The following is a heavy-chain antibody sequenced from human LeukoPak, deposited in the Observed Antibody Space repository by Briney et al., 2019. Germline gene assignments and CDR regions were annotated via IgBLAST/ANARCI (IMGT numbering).Heavy chain of an antibody. D-gene: IGHD6-19*01. CDR3: ARDPGYSSGWFDY. V-gene: IGHV3-21*01. Sequence: GGSLRLSCVVSGFTFSSYSVSWVRQAPGKGLEWVSSISASSNFISYADSVKGRFTISRDNAKKSLYLQTNSVRAEDTAVYYCARDPGYSSGWFDYWGQGALVTVSS. CDR2: ISASSNFI. CDR1: GFTFSSYS. J-gene: IGHJ4*02.